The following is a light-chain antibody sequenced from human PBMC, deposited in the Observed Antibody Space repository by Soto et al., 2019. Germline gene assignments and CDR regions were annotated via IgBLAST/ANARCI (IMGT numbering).Light chain of an antibody. V-gene: IGKV3-15*01. CDR2: DTS. J-gene: IGKJ4*01. CDR3: QRSNTWPLT. Sequence: EVVLTQSTATLSVSPGEGVTLSCRASHGIGDTLAWYQHKPGQTPRLLIYDTSARATGVPARFSGSRSGPEFTLTITSQLSAELSIYYWQRSNTWPLTFGGGTKIESK. CDR1: HGIGDT.